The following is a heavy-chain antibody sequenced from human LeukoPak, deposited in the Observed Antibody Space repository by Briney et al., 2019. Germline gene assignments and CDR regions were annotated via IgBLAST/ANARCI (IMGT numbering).Heavy chain of an antibody. Sequence: GSLRLSCAGSGFTFSDFWMTWVRQPPGKGLEWIGSIYHSGVTYYNPSLRSRVTTSIDTSKNQFSLKVNSVTAADTAVYYCARDRATPYYFDYWGQGTLVTVSS. J-gene: IGHJ4*02. V-gene: IGHV4-38-2*02. D-gene: IGHD2-15*01. CDR2: IYHSGVT. CDR1: GFTFSDFW. CDR3: ARDRATPYYFDY.